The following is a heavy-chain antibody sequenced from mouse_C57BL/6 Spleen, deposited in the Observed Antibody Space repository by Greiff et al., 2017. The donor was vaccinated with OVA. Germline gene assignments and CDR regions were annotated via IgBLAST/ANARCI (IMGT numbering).Heavy chain of an antibody. CDR2: ISSGGSYT. CDR1: GFTFSSYG. J-gene: IGHJ4*01. Sequence: EVHLVESGGDLVKPGGSLKLSCAASGFTFSSYGMSWVRQTPDKRLEWVATISSGGSYTYYPDSVKGRFPISIDKATHTLYLQLSRLTSEDSAIYYCARHATNLAAGAMDYWGQGTSVTVSS. D-gene: IGHD4-1*01. V-gene: IGHV5-6*01. CDR3: ARHATNLAAGAMDY.